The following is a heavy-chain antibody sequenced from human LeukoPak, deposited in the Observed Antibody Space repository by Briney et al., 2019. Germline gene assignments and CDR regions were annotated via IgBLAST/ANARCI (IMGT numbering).Heavy chain of an antibody. CDR1: GGSISSGGF. Sequence: SETLSLTCTVSGGSISSGGFWNWIRQHPRQGLEWIGYIYHSGTTYYNPSLKSRVTISVDTSKNQFSLKLSSVTAADTAVYYCARDSSGYYWFDPWGQGTLVTVSS. J-gene: IGHJ5*02. CDR2: IYHSGTT. D-gene: IGHD3-22*01. CDR3: ARDSSGYYWFDP. V-gene: IGHV4-31*03.